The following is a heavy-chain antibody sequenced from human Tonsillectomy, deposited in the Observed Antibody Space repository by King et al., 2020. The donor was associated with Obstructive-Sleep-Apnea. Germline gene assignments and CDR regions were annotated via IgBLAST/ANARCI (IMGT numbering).Heavy chain of an antibody. CDR2: IYPGDSDT. V-gene: IGHV5-51*01. CDR1: GYSFTFYW. CDR3: ARIEPAASNGMDV. Sequence: VQLVESGAEVKKPGESLKISCKGSGYSFTFYWIAWVRQMPGKGLEWMGIIYPGDSDTTYSPSFQGQVTISADRSISTAYLQWSSLKASDTAMYYCARIEPAASNGMDVWGQGTTVTVSS. J-gene: IGHJ6*02. D-gene: IGHD2-2*01.